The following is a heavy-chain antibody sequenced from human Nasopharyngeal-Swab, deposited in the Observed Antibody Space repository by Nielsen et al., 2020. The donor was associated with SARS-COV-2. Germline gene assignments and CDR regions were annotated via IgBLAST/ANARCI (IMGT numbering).Heavy chain of an antibody. CDR2: LDPEDGET. CDR3: ATVVTMVRGVTPFDY. J-gene: IGHJ4*02. V-gene: IGHV1-24*01. Sequence: ASVKVSCKVSGYTLTELSMHWVRQAPGKGLEWMGGLDPEDGETIYAQKFQGRVTMTEDTSTDTAYMELSSLRSEDTAVYYCATVVTMVRGVTPFDYWGQGTLVTVSS. CDR1: GYTLTELS. D-gene: IGHD3-10*01.